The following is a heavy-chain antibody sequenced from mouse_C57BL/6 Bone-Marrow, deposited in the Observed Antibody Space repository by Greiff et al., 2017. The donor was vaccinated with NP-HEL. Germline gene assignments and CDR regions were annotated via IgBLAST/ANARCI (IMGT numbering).Heavy chain of an antibody. CDR3: ARRKASYYGSSYWYFDV. D-gene: IGHD1-1*01. Sequence: QVQLKESGPELVKPGASVKISCKASGYAFSSSWMNWVKQRPGKGLEWIGRIYPGDGDTNYNGKFKGKATLTADKSSSTAYMQLSSLTSEDSAVYFCARRKASYYGSSYWYFDVWGTGTTVTVSS. CDR1: GYAFSSSW. J-gene: IGHJ1*03. V-gene: IGHV1-82*01. CDR2: IYPGDGDT.